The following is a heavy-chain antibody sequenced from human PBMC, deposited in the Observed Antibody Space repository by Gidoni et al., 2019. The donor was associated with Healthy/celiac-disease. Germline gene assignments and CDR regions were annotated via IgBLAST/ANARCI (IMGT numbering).Heavy chain of an antibody. J-gene: IGHJ6*03. Sequence: SWVRQAQGKGLEWVANIKQDGSEKYYVDSVKGRFTISRDNAKNSLYLQMNSLRAEDTAVYYCARDRRTTGTTIYYMDVWGKGTTVTVSS. V-gene: IGHV3-7*03. D-gene: IGHD1-1*01. CDR2: IKQDGSEK. CDR3: ARDRRTTGTTIYYMDV.